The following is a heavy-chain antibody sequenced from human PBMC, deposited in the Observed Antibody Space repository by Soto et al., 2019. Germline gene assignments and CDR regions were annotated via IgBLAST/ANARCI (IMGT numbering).Heavy chain of an antibody. CDR3: ARTYYYDSSDYYPFDF. J-gene: IGHJ4*02. CDR2: IYPGESDT. CDR1: GYNFTSYW. V-gene: IGHV5-51*01. D-gene: IGHD3-22*01. Sequence: PGGALKISWKGSGYNFTSYWIAWVRQMPGKGLEWVGIIYPGESDTRYSPSFQGQVTISADKSISTAFLQWSRLKASDTAIFYCARTYYYDSSDYYPFDFWGQGTLVTVSS.